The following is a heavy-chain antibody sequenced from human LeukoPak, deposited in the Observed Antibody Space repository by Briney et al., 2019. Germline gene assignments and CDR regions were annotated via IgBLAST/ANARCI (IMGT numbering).Heavy chain of an antibody. CDR3: ARDRSLYPRGLENKFDWLLGY. J-gene: IGHJ4*02. CDR1: GATFSSYA. D-gene: IGHD3-9*01. CDR2: INPNSGGT. Sequence: ASVKVSCKASGATFSSYAITWVRQAPGQGLEWMGWINPNSGGTNYAQRFQGRVIMIRDTSISTAYMELRSLRSDDTAVYYCARDRSLYPRGLENKFDWLLGYWGQGTLVTVSS. V-gene: IGHV1-2*02.